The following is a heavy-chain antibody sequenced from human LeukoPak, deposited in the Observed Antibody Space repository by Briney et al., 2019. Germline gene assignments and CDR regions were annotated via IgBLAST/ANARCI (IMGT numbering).Heavy chain of an antibody. D-gene: IGHD4-11*01. CDR2: MNPNSGNT. CDR3: ARGLMTSETIKYYYYYMDV. V-gene: IGHV1-8*01. Sequence: ASVKVSCKASGYTFTSYDINWVRQATGQGLEWMGWMNPNSGNTGYAQKFQGRVTMTRNTSISTAYMELSSLRSEDTAVYYCARGLMTSETIKYYYYYMDVWGKGTTVTVSS. J-gene: IGHJ6*03. CDR1: GYTFTSYD.